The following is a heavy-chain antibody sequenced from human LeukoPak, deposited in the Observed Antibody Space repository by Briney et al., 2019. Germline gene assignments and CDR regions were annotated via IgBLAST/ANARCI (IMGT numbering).Heavy chain of an antibody. J-gene: IGHJ4*02. CDR2: ISGSDGST. D-gene: IGHD1-1*01. CDR3: AKRLYNSPFDY. Sequence: PRGSLRLSCAASGFTFSSYAMSWVRQAPGKGLEWVSGISGSDGSTYYADSVKGRFTISRDNSKNTLYLQMNSLRAEDTAVYYCAKRLYNSPFDYWGQGTLVTVSS. V-gene: IGHV3-23*01. CDR1: GFTFSSYA.